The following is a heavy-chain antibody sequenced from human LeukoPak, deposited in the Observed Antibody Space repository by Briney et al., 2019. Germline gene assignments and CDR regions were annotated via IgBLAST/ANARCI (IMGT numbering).Heavy chain of an antibody. J-gene: IGHJ4*02. CDR3: AKDMGPSDYGGNPPFDY. Sequence: PGGSLRLSCAASGFTFSSYAMSWVRQAPGKGLEWVSAISGSGGSTYYADSVKGRFTISRDNSKNTLYLQMISLRAEDTAVYYCAKDMGPSDYGGNPPFDYWGQGTLVTVSS. CDR2: ISGSGGST. V-gene: IGHV3-23*01. D-gene: IGHD4-23*01. CDR1: GFTFSSYA.